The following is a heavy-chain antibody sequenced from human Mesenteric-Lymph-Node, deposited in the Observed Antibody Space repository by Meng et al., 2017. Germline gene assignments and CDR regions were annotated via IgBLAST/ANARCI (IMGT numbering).Heavy chain of an antibody. CDR2: IIPIFGTA. Sequence: SVKVSCKASGGTFSSYAISWVRQAPGQGLEGMGGIIPIFGTANYAQKFQGRVTITADKSTSTAYMELSSLRSEDTAVYYCAREFTSEQSPKDDFDIWGQGTMVTVSS. V-gene: IGHV1-69*06. J-gene: IGHJ3*02. D-gene: IGHD6-19*01. CDR3: AREFTSEQSPKDDFDI. CDR1: GGTFSSYA.